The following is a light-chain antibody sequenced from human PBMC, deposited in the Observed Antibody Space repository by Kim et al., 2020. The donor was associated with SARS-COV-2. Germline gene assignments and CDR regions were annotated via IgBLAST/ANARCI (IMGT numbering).Light chain of an antibody. CDR2: EAS. V-gene: IGKV1-5*01. Sequence: LSASAGDSVTVACRASQSIRSWLAWYQQKPGKAPTLLIHEASILEDGVTSRFSGSGYGTDFTLTISGLQPDDSATYYGQQYDSLSSFGQGTKLVI. CDR3: QQYDSLSS. CDR1: QSIRSW. J-gene: IGKJ2*01.